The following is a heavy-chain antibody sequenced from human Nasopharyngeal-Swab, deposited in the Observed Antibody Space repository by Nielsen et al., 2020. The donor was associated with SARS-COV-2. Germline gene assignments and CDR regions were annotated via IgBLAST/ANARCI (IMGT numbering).Heavy chain of an antibody. V-gene: IGHV1-8*03. Sequence: WVRQAPGQGLEWMGWMNPNSGNTGYAQKFQGRVTITRNTSISTAYMELSSLRSEDTAVYYCALPSAAYYYYGMDVWGQGTTVTVPS. J-gene: IGHJ6*02. CDR2: MNPNSGNT. CDR3: ALPSAAYYYYGMDV. D-gene: IGHD2-2*01.